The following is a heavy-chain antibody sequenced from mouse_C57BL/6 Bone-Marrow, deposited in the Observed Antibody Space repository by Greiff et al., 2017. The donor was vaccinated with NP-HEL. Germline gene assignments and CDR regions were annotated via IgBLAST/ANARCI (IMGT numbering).Heavy chain of an antibody. D-gene: IGHD2-4*01. J-gene: IGHJ3*01. V-gene: IGHV8-12*01. CDR2: IYWDDDK. Sequence: QVTLKVCGPGILQSSQTLSLTCSFSGFSLSTSGMGVSWIRQPSGKGLEWLAHIYWDDDKRYNPSLKSRLTISKDTSRNQVFLKFTSVDTADTATYYCARYDYASWLAYWGQGTLVTVSA. CDR1: GFSLSTSGMG. CDR3: ARYDYASWLAY.